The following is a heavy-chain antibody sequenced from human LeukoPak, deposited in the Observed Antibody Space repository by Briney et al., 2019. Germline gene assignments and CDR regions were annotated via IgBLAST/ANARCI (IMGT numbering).Heavy chain of an antibody. CDR1: GFTFSSYA. J-gene: IGHJ4*02. Sequence: GGSLRLSCAASGFTFSSYAMSWVRQAPGKGLEWVSAISGSGGSTYYADSVKGRFTISRDNSKNTLYLQMNSLRAEDTAVYYCAKDPTGWLQLYYFDYWGQGTLVTVSS. V-gene: IGHV3-23*01. CDR2: ISGSGGST. D-gene: IGHD5-24*01. CDR3: AKDPTGWLQLYYFDY.